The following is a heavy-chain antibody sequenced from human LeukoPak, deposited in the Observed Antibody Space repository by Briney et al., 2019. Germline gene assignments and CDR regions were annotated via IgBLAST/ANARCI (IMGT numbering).Heavy chain of an antibody. J-gene: IGHJ4*02. D-gene: IGHD4-23*01. V-gene: IGHV3-73*01. CDR3: TAPRPGMNTVAYDHPYYFDY. Sequence: GGSLRLSCAASGFTFSGSAMHWVRQASGKGLEWVGRIRSKANSYATAYAASVKGRFTISRDDSKNTAYLQMNSLKTEDTAVYYCTAPRPGMNTVAYDHPYYFDYWGQGTVVTVSS. CDR2: IRSKANSYAT. CDR1: GFTFSGSA.